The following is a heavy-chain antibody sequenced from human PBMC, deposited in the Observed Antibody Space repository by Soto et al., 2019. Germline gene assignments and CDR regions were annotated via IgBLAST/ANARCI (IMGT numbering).Heavy chain of an antibody. Sequence: LSLTCTVSGGSISSGDYYWSWIRQPPGKGLEWIGYIYYSGSTYYNPSLKSRVTISVDTSKNQFSLKLSSVTAADTAVYYCARAELGRTYYYYYYGMDVWGQGTTVTVSS. V-gene: IGHV4-30-4*01. CDR2: IYYSGST. J-gene: IGHJ6*02. CDR1: GGSISSGDYY. D-gene: IGHD1-1*01. CDR3: ARAELGRTYYYYYYGMDV.